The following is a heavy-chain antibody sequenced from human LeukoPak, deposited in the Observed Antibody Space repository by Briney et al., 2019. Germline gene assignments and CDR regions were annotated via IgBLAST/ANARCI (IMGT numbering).Heavy chain of an antibody. D-gene: IGHD3-16*01. J-gene: IGHJ4*02. CDR3: ASPHWGKFDY. CDR2: IYYSGST. CDR1: GGSISSYY. V-gene: IGHV4-59*12. Sequence: SETLSLTCTVSGGSISSYYWSWIRQPPGKGLEWIGYIYYSGSTYYNPSLKSRVTISVDTSKNQFSLKLSSVTAADTAVYYCASPHWGKFDYWGQGTLVTVSS.